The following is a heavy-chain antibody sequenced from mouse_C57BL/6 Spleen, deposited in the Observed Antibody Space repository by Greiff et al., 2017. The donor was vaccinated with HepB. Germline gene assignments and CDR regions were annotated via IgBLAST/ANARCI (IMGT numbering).Heavy chain of an antibody. CDR2: ISSGSSTI. J-gene: IGHJ3*01. V-gene: IGHV5-17*01. CDR3: ARPLLDYGSSTVAY. CDR1: GFTFSDYG. Sequence: EVKLVESGGGLVKPGGSLKLSCAASGFTFSDYGMHWVRQAPEKGLEWVAYISSGSSTIYYADTVKGRFTISRDNAKNTLFLQMTSLRSEDTAMYYWARPLLDYGSSTVAYWGQGTLVTVSA. D-gene: IGHD1-1*01.